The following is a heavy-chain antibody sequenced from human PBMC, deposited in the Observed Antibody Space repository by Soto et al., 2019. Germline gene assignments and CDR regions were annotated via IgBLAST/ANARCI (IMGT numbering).Heavy chain of an antibody. CDR3: ARAVAAYYFDY. J-gene: IGHJ4*02. CDR1: GFTFSSYA. D-gene: IGHD2-15*01. V-gene: IGHV3-30-3*01. Sequence: QVQLVESGGGVDQPGRSLRLSCAASGFTFSSYAMHWVRQAPGKGLEWVAVISYDGSNKYYADSVKGRFTISRDNSKNTLYLQMNSLRAEDTAVYYCARAVAAYYFDYWGQGTLVTVSS. CDR2: ISYDGSNK.